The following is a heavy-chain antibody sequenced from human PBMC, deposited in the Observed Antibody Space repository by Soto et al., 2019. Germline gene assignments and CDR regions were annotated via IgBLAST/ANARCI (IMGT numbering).Heavy chain of an antibody. D-gene: IGHD6-6*01. Sequence: SETLSLTCSIYSGSFSGYYWSWIRQPPGKGLEWIGEISQGGNTNYSPSLKSRVSISIDTSKKQFSLNLASVSAADTAVYYCARAPKVSGSSQTRPDFWGQGTLVTVSS. CDR2: ISQGGNT. J-gene: IGHJ4*02. V-gene: IGHV4-34*01. CDR3: ARAPKVSGSSQTRPDF. CDR1: SGSFSGYY.